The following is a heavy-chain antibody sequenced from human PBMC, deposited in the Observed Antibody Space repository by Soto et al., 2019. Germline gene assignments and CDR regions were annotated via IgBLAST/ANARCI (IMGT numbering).Heavy chain of an antibody. CDR3: ARAYSSGWYGNFDY. CDR1: GGTFSSYT. Sequence: QVQLVQSGAEVKKPGSSVKVSCKASGGTFSSYTISWVRQAPGQGLEWMGRIIPILGIANYAQKFQGRVTXXAXKXXSTAYMELSSLRSEDTAVYYCARAYSSGWYGNFDYWGQGTLVTVSS. D-gene: IGHD6-19*01. V-gene: IGHV1-69*02. CDR2: IIPILGIA. J-gene: IGHJ4*02.